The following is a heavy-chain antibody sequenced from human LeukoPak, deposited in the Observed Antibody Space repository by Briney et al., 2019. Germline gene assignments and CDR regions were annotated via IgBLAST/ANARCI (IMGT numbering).Heavy chain of an antibody. CDR1: GFTFSSYE. V-gene: IGHV3-48*03. CDR3: ARRGWSSSWYFDY. J-gene: IGHJ4*02. D-gene: IGHD6-13*01. Sequence: GGSLRLSCAASGFTFSSYEMNWVRQAPGKGLEWVSYISSSGSTIYYADSVKGRFTISRDNAKNSLYLQMNSLRAEDTAVYYCARRGWSSSWYFDYWGQGTLVTVSS. CDR2: ISSSGSTI.